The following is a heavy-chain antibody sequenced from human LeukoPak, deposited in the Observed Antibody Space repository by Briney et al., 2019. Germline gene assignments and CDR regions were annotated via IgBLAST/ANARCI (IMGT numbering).Heavy chain of an antibody. J-gene: IGHJ4*02. CDR3: ASSEYSSSWGEFDY. Sequence: SETLSLTCTVSGASISSGSYYWSWIRQPAGKGLEWIGRIYTSGSTNYNPSLKSRVTISVDTSKNQFSLKLSSVTAADTAVYYCASSEYSSSWGEFDYWGQGTLVTVSS. CDR2: IYTSGST. V-gene: IGHV4-61*02. CDR1: GASISSGSYY. D-gene: IGHD6-6*01.